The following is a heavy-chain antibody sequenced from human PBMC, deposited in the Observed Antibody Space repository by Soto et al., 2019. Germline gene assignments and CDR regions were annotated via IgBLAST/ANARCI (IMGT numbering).Heavy chain of an antibody. J-gene: IGHJ6*02. D-gene: IGHD6-6*01. CDR1: GFTFSSYA. Sequence: EVQLLESGGGLVQPGGSLRLSCAASGFTFSSYAMSWVRQAPGKGLEWVSAISGSGGSTYYADSVKGRFTISRDNSKNTLYLQMNSLGAEDTAVYYCAKDRDQLGPDYYYYYGMDVWGQGTMVTVSS. V-gene: IGHV3-23*01. CDR3: AKDRDQLGPDYYYYYGMDV. CDR2: ISGSGGST.